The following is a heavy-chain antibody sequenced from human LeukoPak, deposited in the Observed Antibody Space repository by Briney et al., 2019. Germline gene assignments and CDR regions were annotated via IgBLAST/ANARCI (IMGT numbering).Heavy chain of an antibody. CDR2: ISSSSSYI. V-gene: IGHV3-21*01. D-gene: IGHD3-3*01. CDR3: ARDLLDFWSGYSRGNFDY. Sequence: PGGSLRLSCAASGFTFSSYSMNWVRQAPGKGLEWVSSISSSSSYIYYADSVKGRFTISRDNAKNSLYLQMNSLRAEDTAVYYCARDLLDFWSGYSRGNFDYWGQGTLVTVSS. J-gene: IGHJ4*02. CDR1: GFTFSSYS.